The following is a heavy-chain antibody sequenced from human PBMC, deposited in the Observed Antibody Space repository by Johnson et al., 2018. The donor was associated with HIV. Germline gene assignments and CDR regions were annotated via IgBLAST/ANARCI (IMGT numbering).Heavy chain of an antibody. V-gene: IGHV3-30-3*01. J-gene: IGHJ3*02. CDR1: GFTFSNYA. Sequence: QVQLVESGGGVVQPGRSLRLSCAASGFTFSNYAMHWVRQAPGKGLEWVAVISYDGSNEYYTDSVKGRFTISRDNVKKSLYLQMNNLRVEDTAVYYCVRRYSGSYGACDIWGQGTMVTVSS. CDR2: ISYDGSNE. CDR3: VRRYSGSYGACDI. D-gene: IGHD1-26*01.